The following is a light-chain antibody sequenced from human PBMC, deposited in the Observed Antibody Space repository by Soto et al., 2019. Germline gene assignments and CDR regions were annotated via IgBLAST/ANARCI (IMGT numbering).Light chain of an antibody. CDR2: GAS. CDR3: QQYNDWPRT. CDR1: QSVRSH. J-gene: IGKJ4*01. V-gene: IGKV3-15*01. Sequence: EVVMTQSPATLSVSPGERATLSCRASQSVRSHLAWYQQKPGQAPSLLIFGASTRATGVPARFSGSESGTEFTLTISSLQSEYVAVYFCQQYNDWPRTFGGGTKVEIK.